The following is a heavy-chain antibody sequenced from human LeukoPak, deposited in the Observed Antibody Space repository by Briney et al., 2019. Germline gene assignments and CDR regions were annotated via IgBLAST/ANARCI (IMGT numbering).Heavy chain of an antibody. J-gene: IGHJ4*02. CDR1: GVTFSSYA. D-gene: IGHD3-22*01. V-gene: IGHV3-23*01. CDR2: RSGSGGST. CDR3: PKGPAFYYDSSGSYFDF. Sequence: GGSLRLSCAASGVTFSSYARSWVRQAPGKGLEWVAARSGSGGSTYYADSVKGRSTLSRDHSKNTLYLEMNSLRAEDTAVYYCPKGPAFYYDSSGSYFDFWGQGTLVTVSS.